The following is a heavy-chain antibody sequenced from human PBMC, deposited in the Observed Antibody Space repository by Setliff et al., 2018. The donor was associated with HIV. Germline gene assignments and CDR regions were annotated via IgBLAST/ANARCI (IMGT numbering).Heavy chain of an antibody. D-gene: IGHD6-13*01. J-gene: IGHJ4*02. CDR2: INHSGSA. CDR3: ARGAIAAAGDFDY. CDR1: GGSFSGYS. Sequence: SETLSLTCAVYGGSFSGYSWIWIRQPPGKGLEWIGEINHSGSANYNPSLKSRVTISLDTSRNQFSLKLTSMTAADTAVYYCARGAIAAAGDFDYWGQGTLVTVS. V-gene: IGHV4-34*01.